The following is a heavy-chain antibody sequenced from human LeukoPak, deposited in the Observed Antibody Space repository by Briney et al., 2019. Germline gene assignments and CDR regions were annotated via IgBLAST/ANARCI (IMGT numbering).Heavy chain of an antibody. D-gene: IGHD3-22*01. CDR1: RYTFTGYY. CDR3: ASDYYNSSRGFDY. Sequence: SVQVSCKASRYTFTGYYMHWVRQAPGHGLEGVGLINPNSCGTNYVHKFQGGVTLTRDTSSRTDPMELNRRRSDHTTVCYCASDYYNSSRGFDYWGQGTLVTVSS. V-gene: IGHV1-2*06. CDR2: INPNSCGT. J-gene: IGHJ4*02.